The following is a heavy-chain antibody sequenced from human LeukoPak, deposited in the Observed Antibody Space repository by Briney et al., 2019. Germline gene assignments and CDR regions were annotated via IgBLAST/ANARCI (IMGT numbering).Heavy chain of an antibody. Sequence: PGGSLRLSCAASGFTVSSNYMSWVRQAPGKGLEWVSVIYSGGSTYYADSVKGRFTISRDNSKNTLYLQMNSLRAEDTSVYYCARDESFYGSGIYYWGQGTLVTVSS. J-gene: IGHJ4*02. CDR2: IYSGGST. V-gene: IGHV3-53*01. CDR3: ARDESFYGSGIYY. CDR1: GFTVSSNY. D-gene: IGHD3-10*01.